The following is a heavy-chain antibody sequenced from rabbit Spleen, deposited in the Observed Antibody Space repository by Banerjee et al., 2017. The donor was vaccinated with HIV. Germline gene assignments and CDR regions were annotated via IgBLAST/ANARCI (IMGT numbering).Heavy chain of an antibody. D-gene: IGHD8-1*01. CDR2: MYAGSSGST. CDR1: GFSFSVSDW. Sequence: QSLEESGGDLVKPGASLTLTCTASGFSFSVSDWIYWVRQAPGKGLEWIACMYAGSSGSTYSATWAKGRFTISKTSSTTVTLQMTSLTAADTATYFCARDVGTSFSTYGMDLWGQGTLVTVS. J-gene: IGHJ6*01. V-gene: IGHV1S40*01. CDR3: ARDVGTSFSTYGMDL.